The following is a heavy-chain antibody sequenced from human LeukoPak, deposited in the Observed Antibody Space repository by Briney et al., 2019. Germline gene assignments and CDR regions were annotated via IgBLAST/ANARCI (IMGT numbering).Heavy chain of an antibody. CDR2: ISRSGDST. J-gene: IGHJ4*02. CDR1: GYTFITYA. D-gene: IGHD6-19*01. Sequence: GGSLRLSCVHPGYTFITYAMSWVRQAPGKGLERVSAISRSGDSTYYADSVKGRFTLSRDNSKNTLYLQMNSLRAEDTAVYYCSFERARSGRGSGWRIFDYWGQGTLVTVSS. V-gene: IGHV3-23*01. CDR3: SFERARSGRGSGWRIFDY.